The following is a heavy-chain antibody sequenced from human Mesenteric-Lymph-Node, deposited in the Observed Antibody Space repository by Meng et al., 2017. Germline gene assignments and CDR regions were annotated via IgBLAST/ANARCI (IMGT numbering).Heavy chain of an antibody. Sequence: HLKGSGPGLLKPSGTLAPTCIVAGNSISSDSGGSWVRQPPGKGLEWIGEVYHRGDTNYNPSLKSRVVISVDRSKNQFSLNLSSVTAADTAVYYCGRDQGRQLINHWGQGTLVTVSS. CDR1: GNSISSDSG. V-gene: IGHV4-4*02. CDR3: GRDQGRQLINH. CDR2: VYHRGDT. D-gene: IGHD1-1*01. J-gene: IGHJ4*02.